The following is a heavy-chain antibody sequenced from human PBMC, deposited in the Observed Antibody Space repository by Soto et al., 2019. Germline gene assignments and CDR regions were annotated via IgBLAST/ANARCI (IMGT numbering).Heavy chain of an antibody. CDR2: ISPYNGNT. CDR3: ARGIAAAGIKRDDSFDI. V-gene: IGHV1-18*01. CDR1: GYTFTNNG. D-gene: IGHD6-13*01. J-gene: IGHJ3*02. Sequence: ASVKVSCKASGYTFTNNGIRWVRQAPGQGLERMGWISPYNGNTNYIQKLQGRVSMTTDTSTTTAYMELRRLRSDDTAVYYCARGIAAAGIKRDDSFDIWGQGTMVTVSS.